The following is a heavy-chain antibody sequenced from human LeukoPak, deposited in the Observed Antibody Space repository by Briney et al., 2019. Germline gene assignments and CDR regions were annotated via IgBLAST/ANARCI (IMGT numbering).Heavy chain of an antibody. CDR1: GFTFSSYA. CDR3: ARQLGYCSDGSCYFDY. D-gene: IGHD2-15*01. V-gene: IGHV3-23*01. J-gene: IGHJ4*02. Sequence: GGSLRLSCAASGFTFSSYAMSWVRQAPGKGLEWVSATSVNGGNTYYADSVKGRFTISRDNSKNTLYLQMNSLRAEDTAVYFCARQLGYCSDGSCYFDYWGQGTLVTVSS. CDR2: TSVNGGNT.